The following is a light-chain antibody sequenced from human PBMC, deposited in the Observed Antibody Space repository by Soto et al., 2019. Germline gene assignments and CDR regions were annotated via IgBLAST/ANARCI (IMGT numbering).Light chain of an antibody. V-gene: IGLV2-14*01. CDR1: SSDDGGYNY. J-gene: IGLJ2*01. CDR3: SSYTSSSTLEVV. CDR2: DVS. Sequence: QSALTQPASVSGSPGQSITISCTGTSSDDGGYNYVSWYQQHPGKAPKLMIYDVSNRPSGVSNRFSGSKSGNTASLTISGLQAEDEADYYCSSYTSSSTLEVVFGGGTKVTVL.